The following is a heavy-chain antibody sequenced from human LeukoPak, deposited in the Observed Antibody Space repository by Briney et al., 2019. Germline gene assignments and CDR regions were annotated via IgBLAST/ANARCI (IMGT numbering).Heavy chain of an antibody. V-gene: IGHV3-21*01. D-gene: IGHD3-10*01. J-gene: IGHJ6*03. CDR3: ARDGGITLVRGVILKGDYYYYYMDV. Sequence: GGTLRLSCAASGFTFSRYGMSWVRQAPGKGLEWVSSISSSSSYINYADSVKGRFTISRDNAKSSLYLQMNSLRAEDTAVYYCARDGGITLVRGVILKGDYYYYYMDVWGKGTTVTVSS. CDR1: GFTFSRYG. CDR2: ISSSSSYI.